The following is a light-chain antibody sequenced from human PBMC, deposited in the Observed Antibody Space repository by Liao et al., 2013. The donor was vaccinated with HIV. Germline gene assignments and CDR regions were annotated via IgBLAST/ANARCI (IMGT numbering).Light chain of an antibody. Sequence: SYELTQAPSVSVAPGKTARITCGGNNIGSKSVHWYQQKSGQAPVLVIHYDSDRPSGIPERFSGSNSGNTATLTISGTQPMDEADYYCQAWDSSTGVFGGGTQLTVL. V-gene: IGLV3-21*01. CDR1: NIGSKS. CDR2: YDS. CDR3: QAWDSSTGV. J-gene: IGLJ3*02.